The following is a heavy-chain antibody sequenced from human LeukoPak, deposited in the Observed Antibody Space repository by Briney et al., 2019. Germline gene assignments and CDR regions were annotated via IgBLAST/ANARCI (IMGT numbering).Heavy chain of an antibody. Sequence: GGSLRLSCAASGFTFSTYTMNWVRQAPGKGLEWVSSVSSSSSYIYYADSVKGRFTISRDNAKNSLYLQMNSLRAEDTAVYYCARLDSSGYLYYFDYWAREPWSPSPQ. V-gene: IGHV3-21*01. D-gene: IGHD3-22*01. J-gene: IGHJ4*02. CDR3: ARLDSSGYLYYFDY. CDR1: GFTFSTYT. CDR2: VSSSSSYI.